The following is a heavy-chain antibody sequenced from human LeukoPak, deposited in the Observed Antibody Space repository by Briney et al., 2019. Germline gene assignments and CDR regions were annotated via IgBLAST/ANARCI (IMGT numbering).Heavy chain of an antibody. D-gene: IGHD3-9*01. V-gene: IGHV3-66*02. CDR2: IYTGDVT. Sequence: PGGSLRLSCVASTFIVSSAYVGWVRQAPGKGLECVSAIYTGDVTFYTDSVKGRFTISRDNSKNTLYLQMNSLRAEDTAVYYCAILPGDYDILTGYSPFDYWGQGTLVTVSS. CDR3: AILPGDYDILTGYSPFDY. CDR1: TFIVSSAY. J-gene: IGHJ4*02.